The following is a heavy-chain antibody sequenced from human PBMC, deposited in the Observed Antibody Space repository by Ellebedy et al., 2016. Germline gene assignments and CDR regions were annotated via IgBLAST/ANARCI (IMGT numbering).Heavy chain of an antibody. CDR1: GGSISSSNW. CDR3: ARSSAEYYYYAMDV. D-gene: IGHD6-19*01. CDR2: IFHSGST. V-gene: IGHV4-4*02. Sequence: SETLSLXCAVSGGSISSSNWWSWVRQPPEKGLEWIGEIFHSGSTNYSPSLKSRVTISVDKSKNQFSLKLSSVTAADTAVYYCARSSAEYYYYAMDVWGQGTTVTVSS. J-gene: IGHJ6*02.